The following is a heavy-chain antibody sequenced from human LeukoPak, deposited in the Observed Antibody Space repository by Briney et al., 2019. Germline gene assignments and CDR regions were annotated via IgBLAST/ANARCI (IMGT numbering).Heavy chain of an antibody. CDR2: IYTSGST. J-gene: IGHJ6*03. D-gene: IGHD4-23*01. CDR3: ARDGDNSNGYYYYMDV. V-gene: IGHV4-61*02. Sequence: SQTLSLTCTVSGGSISSGSYYWSWIRQPAGKGLEWIGRIYTSGSTNYNPSLKSRVTMSVDTSKNQCSLNLSSVTAADTAVYYCARDGDNSNGYYYYMDVWGKGTTVTISS. CDR1: GGSISSGSYY.